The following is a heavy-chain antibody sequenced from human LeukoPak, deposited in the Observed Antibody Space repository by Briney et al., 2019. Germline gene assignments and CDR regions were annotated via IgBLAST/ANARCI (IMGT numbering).Heavy chain of an antibody. V-gene: IGHV1-2*06. CDR3: AREVGVVAHQGGWFDP. Sequence: ASVNVSCKAAGYTFTGYYMHWVRQAPGQGLEWMGLINPNSGGTNYAQKFQGRVTMTRDTSISTAYMELNRLRSDDKAVYYCAREVGVVAHQGGWFDPWGQGTLVTVSS. CDR1: GYTFTGYY. CDR2: INPNSGGT. D-gene: IGHD2-2*01. J-gene: IGHJ5*02.